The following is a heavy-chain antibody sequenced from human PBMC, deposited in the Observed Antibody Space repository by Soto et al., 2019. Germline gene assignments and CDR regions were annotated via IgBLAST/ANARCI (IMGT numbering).Heavy chain of an antibody. CDR3: ARARGTYLFDY. V-gene: IGHV4-59*01. D-gene: IGHD1-26*01. Sequence: SETLSLTCSVSGGSITGYCWSWIRQPPGKGLEWFGYIYYSGSTNYNPSLKSRVTISVDTSKNQFSLKLSSVAAADTAIYYCARARGTYLFDYWGPGTLVTVS. CDR2: IYYSGST. J-gene: IGHJ4*02. CDR1: GGSITGYC.